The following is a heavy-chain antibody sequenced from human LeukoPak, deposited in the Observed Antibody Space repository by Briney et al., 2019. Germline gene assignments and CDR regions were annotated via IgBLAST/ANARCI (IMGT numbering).Heavy chain of an antibody. CDR3: AREADSSGWLPFDY. CDR1: GGTFSSYA. CDR2: IIPISGTA. D-gene: IGHD6-19*01. J-gene: IGHJ4*02. V-gene: IGHV1-69*13. Sequence: GASVKVSCKASGGTFSSYAISWVRQAPGQGLEWMGGIIPISGTANYAQKFQGRVTITADESTSTAYMELSSLRSEDTAVYYCAREADSSGWLPFDYWGQGTLVTVSS.